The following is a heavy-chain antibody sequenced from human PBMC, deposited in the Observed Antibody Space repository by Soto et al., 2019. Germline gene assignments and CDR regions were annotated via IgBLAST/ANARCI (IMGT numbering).Heavy chain of an antibody. CDR3: ARVRGTAGKRYFDY. CDR1: GGSIIAYY. Sequence: SETLSLPGPVSGGSIIAYYWNWMRQPPGKGLQWIGYTYYSGSTTYNPSLKSRVTISVDSSKNQFSLKLDSVTPADTAVYYCARVRGTAGKRYFDYWGPGTLVPVSS. J-gene: IGHJ4*02. V-gene: IGHV4-59*01. D-gene: IGHD6-13*01. CDR2: TYYSGST.